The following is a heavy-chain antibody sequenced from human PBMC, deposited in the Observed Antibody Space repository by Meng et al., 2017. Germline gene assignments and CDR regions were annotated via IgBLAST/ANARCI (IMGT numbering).Heavy chain of an antibody. CDR3: ATMIVVNY. D-gene: IGHD3-22*01. Sequence: RRGGAWGGLVKPGGSLRLSCASSGFYFSDYYMSWIRQAAGKGLEWVSYISSSGSTIYYADSVKGRFTISRDNAKNSLYLQMNSLRAEDTAVYYCATMIVVNYWGQGTLVTVSS. J-gene: IGHJ4*02. V-gene: IGHV3-11*04. CDR2: ISSSGSTI. CDR1: GFYFSDYY.